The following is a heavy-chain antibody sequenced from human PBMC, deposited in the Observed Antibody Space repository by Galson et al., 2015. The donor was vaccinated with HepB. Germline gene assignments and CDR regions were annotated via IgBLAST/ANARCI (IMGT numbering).Heavy chain of an antibody. CDR1: GDSVSSNSAA. CDR2: TYYRSKWYN. J-gene: IGHJ4*02. CDR3: ARVSSWFFSSGWFDY. Sequence: CAISGDSVSSNSAAWNWIRQSPSRGLEWLGRTYYRSKWYNDYAVSVKSRITINPDTSKNQFSLQLNSVTPEDTAVYYCARVSSWFFSSGWFDYWGQGTLVTVSS. V-gene: IGHV6-1*01. D-gene: IGHD6-19*01.